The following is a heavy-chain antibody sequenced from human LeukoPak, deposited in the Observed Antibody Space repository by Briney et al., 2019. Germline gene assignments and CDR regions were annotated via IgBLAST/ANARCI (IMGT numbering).Heavy chain of an antibody. V-gene: IGHV4-59*08. CDR3: ARSTRYGGNSFQH. D-gene: IGHD4-23*01. Sequence: SETLSLTCTVSGGSISSYYWSWIRQSPGKGLEWIGYIYYSGSTNYNPSLKSRVTISVDTSKNQFSLKLSFVTAADTAVYYCARSTRYGGNSFQHWGQGTLVTVSS. J-gene: IGHJ1*01. CDR1: GGSISSYY. CDR2: IYYSGST.